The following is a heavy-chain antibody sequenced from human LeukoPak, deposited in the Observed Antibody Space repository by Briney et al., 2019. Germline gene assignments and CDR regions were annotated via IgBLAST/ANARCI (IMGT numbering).Heavy chain of an antibody. V-gene: IGHV3-23*01. J-gene: IGHJ4*02. CDR3: AKDRVITFGGVIDYYFDY. CDR1: GFTFSSYG. D-gene: IGHD3-16*02. CDR2: ISGSGGST. Sequence: GGSLRLSCAASGFTFSSYGMSWVRQAPGKGLEWVSAISGSGGSTYYADSVKGRFTISRDNSKNTLYLQMNSLRAEDTAVYYCAKDRVITFGGVIDYYFDYWGQGTLVTVSS.